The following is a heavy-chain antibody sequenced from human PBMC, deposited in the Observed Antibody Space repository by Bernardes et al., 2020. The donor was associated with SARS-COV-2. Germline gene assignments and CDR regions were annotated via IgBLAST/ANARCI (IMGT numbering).Heavy chain of an antibody. CDR2: INHSGRT. CDR3: ARGYGEQLHWFDP. J-gene: IGHJ5*02. Sequence: TLSLPCTVYGGSFSGFYWSWIRQPPGKGLEWIGEINHSGRTNHNPSLKSRVTMSVDRSKNQFSLNLSSMTAADTAVYYCARGYGEQLHWFDPWGQGTLVTVSS. V-gene: IGHV4-34*01. CDR1: GGSFSGFY. D-gene: IGHD6-6*01.